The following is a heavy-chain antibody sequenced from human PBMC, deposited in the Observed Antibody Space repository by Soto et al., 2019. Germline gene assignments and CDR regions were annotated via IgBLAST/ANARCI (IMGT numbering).Heavy chain of an antibody. CDR2: IWYDGSNK. Sequence: SGGSLRLSCAASVFTFSSYGMHWVRQAPGKGLEWVAVIWYDGSNKYYADSVKGRFTISRDNSKNSLYLQMNSLRAEDTAVYYCARGWAPYWYFDLWGRGTLVTVSS. V-gene: IGHV3-33*01. CDR1: VFTFSSYG. J-gene: IGHJ2*01. CDR3: ARGWAPYWYFDL.